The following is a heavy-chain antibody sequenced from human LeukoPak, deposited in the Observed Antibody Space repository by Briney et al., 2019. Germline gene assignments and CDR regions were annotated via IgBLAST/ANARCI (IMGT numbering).Heavy chain of an antibody. V-gene: IGHV4-39*07. D-gene: IGHD6-13*01. Sequence: PSETLSLTCTVSGGSISSGGYYWSWIRQHPGKGLEWIGEINHSGSTNYNPSLKSRVTISVDTSKNQFSLKLSSVTAADTAVYYCARGMWAAAGPVWGQGTLVTVPS. CDR2: INHSGST. CDR1: GGSISSGGYY. J-gene: IGHJ4*02. CDR3: ARGMWAAAGPV.